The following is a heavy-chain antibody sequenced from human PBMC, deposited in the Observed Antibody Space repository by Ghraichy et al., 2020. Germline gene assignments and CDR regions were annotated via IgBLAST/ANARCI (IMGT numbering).Heavy chain of an antibody. CDR3: ARGSAVVVPAAISNSPWFDP. Sequence: SETLSLTCAVYGGSFSGYYWTWIRQPPGKGLEWIGEINHSGSTNYNPNPSLKSRVTISVDTSKNQFSLKLSSMTAADTAVYYCARGSAVVVPAAISNSPWFDPWGQGTLVTVSS. J-gene: IGHJ5*02. CDR2: INHSGST. CDR1: GGSFSGYY. V-gene: IGHV4-34*01. D-gene: IGHD2-2*01.